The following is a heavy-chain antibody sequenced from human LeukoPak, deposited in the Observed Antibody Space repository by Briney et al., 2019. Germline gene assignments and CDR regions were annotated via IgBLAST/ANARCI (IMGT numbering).Heavy chain of an antibody. CDR3: VREKYCSSGSCYPLFDP. D-gene: IGHD2-2*01. V-gene: IGHV3-7*01. J-gene: IGHJ5*02. CDR2: IKEDGSEK. CDR1: GFTFSTYW. Sequence: GGFLRLSCAASGFTFSTYWMSWVRQAPGKGLEWVGNIKEDGSEKYYVDSMKGRFTISRDNAKNSLYLLMNSLRAEDTAVYYCVREKYCSSGSCYPLFDPWGLGTLVTVSA.